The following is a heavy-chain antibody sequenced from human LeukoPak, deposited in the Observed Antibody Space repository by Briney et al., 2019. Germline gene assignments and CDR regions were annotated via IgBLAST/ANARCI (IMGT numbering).Heavy chain of an antibody. D-gene: IGHD1-1*01. CDR1: GGSFSSYY. CDR3: ARAGFALAPHRGTPFDY. CDR2: INHSGST. J-gene: IGHJ4*02. V-gene: IGHV4-34*01. Sequence: SETLSLTCAVYGGSFSSYYWSWIRQPPGKWLEWIGEINHSGSTNYKSSLKSRATISVDTSKNQFSLKLNSVTAADTAVYYCARAGFALAPHRGTPFDYWGQGTLVTVSS.